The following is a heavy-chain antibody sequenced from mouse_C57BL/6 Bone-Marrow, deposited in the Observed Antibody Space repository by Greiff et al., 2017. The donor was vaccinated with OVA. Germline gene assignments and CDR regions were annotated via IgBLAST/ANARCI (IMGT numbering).Heavy chain of an antibody. CDR1: GYTFTSYT. J-gene: IGHJ3*01. CDR2: INPSSGYT. V-gene: IGHV1-4*01. CDR3: APLLRGFAY. Sequence: VQLKQSGAELARPGASVKMSCKASGYTFTSYTMHWVKQRPGQGLEWIGYINPSSGYTKYNQKFKDKATLTADKSSSTAYMQLSSLTSEDSAVYYCAPLLRGFAYWGQGTLVTVSA. D-gene: IGHD1-1*01.